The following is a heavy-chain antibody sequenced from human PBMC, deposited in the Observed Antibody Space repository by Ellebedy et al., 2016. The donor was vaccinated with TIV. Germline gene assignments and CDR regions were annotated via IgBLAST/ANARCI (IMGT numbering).Heavy chain of an antibody. CDR1: GGSISSSNW. CDR2: IYHSGST. V-gene: IGHV4-4*02. CDR3: ARDHRTVTLRYYYYGMDV. D-gene: IGHD4-17*01. Sequence: SETLSLXCAVSGGSISSSNWWSWVRQPPGNGLEWIGEIYHSGSTNYNPSLKSRVTISVDKSKNQFSLKLSSVTAADAAVYYCARDHRTVTLRYYYYGMDVWGQGTTVTVSS. J-gene: IGHJ6*02.